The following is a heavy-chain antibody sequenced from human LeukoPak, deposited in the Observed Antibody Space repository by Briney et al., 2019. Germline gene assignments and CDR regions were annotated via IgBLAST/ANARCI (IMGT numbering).Heavy chain of an antibody. D-gene: IGHD5-18*01. CDR3: ARDRSGYTFDD. CDR1: GFTFTDYW. V-gene: IGHV3-21*01. J-gene: IGHJ4*02. Sequence: PGGSLRLSCVASGFTFTDYWMTWVRQAPGKGLEWVSSISATGNYIYYADSVKGRFTISRDNAKNSLYLQMNSLRAEDTAVYYCARDRSGYTFDDWGQGTLVTVSS. CDR2: ISATGNYI.